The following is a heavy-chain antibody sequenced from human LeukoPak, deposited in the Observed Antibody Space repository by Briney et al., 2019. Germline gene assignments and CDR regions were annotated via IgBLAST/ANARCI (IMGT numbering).Heavy chain of an antibody. CDR2: ISGSGGST. CDR3: AKHRMVRGVITDYYFDY. V-gene: IGHV3-23*01. CDR1: GFTFSSYA. Sequence: GGSLRLSCAASGFTFSSYAMSWVRQAPGKGLVWVSVISGSGGSTYYADSVKGRFTISRDNSKNTLYLQMNSLRAEDTAVYYCAKHRMVRGVITDYYFDYWGQGTLVTVSS. J-gene: IGHJ4*02. D-gene: IGHD3-10*01.